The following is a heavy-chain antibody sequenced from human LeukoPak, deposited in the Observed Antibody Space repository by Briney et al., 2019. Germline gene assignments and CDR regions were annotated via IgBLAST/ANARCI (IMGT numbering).Heavy chain of an antibody. Sequence: SETLSLTCTVSGGSISIYYWSWIRQPPGKGLEWIGYIYNSGSTTYNPSLKSRATISVDTSKNQFSLKLSSVTAADTAVYYCAIPAGYSSSWYAGPFDYWGQGTLVTVSS. CDR1: GGSISIYY. CDR2: IYNSGST. CDR3: AIPAGYSSSWYAGPFDY. J-gene: IGHJ4*02. V-gene: IGHV4-59*12. D-gene: IGHD6-13*01.